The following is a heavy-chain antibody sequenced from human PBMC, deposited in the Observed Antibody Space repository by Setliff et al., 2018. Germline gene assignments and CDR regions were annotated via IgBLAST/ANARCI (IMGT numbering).Heavy chain of an antibody. CDR2: INPNSGGT. Sequence: GASVKVSCKASGYIFTGYYMHWVRQAPGQGLEWMGRINPNSGGTNYAPKFKGRVTMTRDTSVTTAYMELSRLRSDDTAVYYCVRPGLTAISNGLYYWGQGTLVTV. V-gene: IGHV1-2*06. CDR3: VRPGLTAISNGLYY. D-gene: IGHD2-21*02. CDR1: GYIFTGYY. J-gene: IGHJ4*02.